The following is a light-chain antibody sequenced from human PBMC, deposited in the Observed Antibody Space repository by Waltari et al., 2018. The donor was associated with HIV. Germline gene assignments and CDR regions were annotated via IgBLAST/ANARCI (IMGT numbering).Light chain of an antibody. J-gene: IGKJ3*01. Sequence: DIVLTQSPGTLSLSPGERATLHCRAIQSISSRFLAWYQQKLGQAPRLLIYGASSRAAGNPDRFSGSGSGTDFTLTINSLEPEDCGVFYCHHYGSSPFTFGPGTKVVIK. CDR2: GAS. CDR3: HHYGSSPFT. CDR1: QSISSRF. V-gene: IGKV3-20*01.